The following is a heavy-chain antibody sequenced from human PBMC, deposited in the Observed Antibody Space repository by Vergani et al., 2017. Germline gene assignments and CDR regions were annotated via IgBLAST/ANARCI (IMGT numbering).Heavy chain of an antibody. CDR2: IDPSDSYT. CDR1: GYSSTSYW. V-gene: IGHV5-10-1*01. J-gene: IGHJ4*02. CDR3: ARQGHYDSSALDY. D-gene: IGHD3-22*01. Sequence: EVQLVQSGAEVKKPGESLKISCKGSGYSSTSYWISWVRQMPGKGLEWMGRIDPSDSYTNYSPSFQGHVTISADKSISTAYLQWSSLKASDTAMYYCARQGHYDSSALDYWGQGTLVTVSS.